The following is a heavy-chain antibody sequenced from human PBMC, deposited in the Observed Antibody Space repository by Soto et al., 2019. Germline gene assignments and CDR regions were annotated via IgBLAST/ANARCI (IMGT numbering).Heavy chain of an antibody. Sequence: QITLKESGPTLVRPTQTLTLTCTCSGFSLTTTGVGVGWIRQPPGEALDWLAVIYWYDDRRYSPSLRSRLTITKDTSKNQVVLTMTNMDPVDTATYYCAHIIITYGGVIGDDAFDVWGQGTLFTVSS. J-gene: IGHJ3*01. CDR1: GFSLTTTGVG. V-gene: IGHV2-5*01. CDR2: IYWYDDR. D-gene: IGHD3-16*02. CDR3: AHIIITYGGVIGDDAFDV.